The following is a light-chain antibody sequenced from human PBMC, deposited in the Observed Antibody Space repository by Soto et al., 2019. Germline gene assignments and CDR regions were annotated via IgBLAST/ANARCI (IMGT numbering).Light chain of an antibody. Sequence: IVLTQSPGTLSLSPGERATLSCRASQSVSSNYLAWYQQTPGQAPRLLIYGASSRATGISDRFSGSGSGTDFTLTITSLEPEDFAVYYWQQYGSSPLYTFGQGTKLEIK. V-gene: IGKV3-20*01. CDR3: QQYGSSPLYT. J-gene: IGKJ2*01. CDR1: QSVSSNY. CDR2: GAS.